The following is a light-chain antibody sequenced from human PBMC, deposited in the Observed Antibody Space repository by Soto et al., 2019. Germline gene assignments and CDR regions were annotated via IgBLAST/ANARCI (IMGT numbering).Light chain of an antibody. V-gene: IGLV1-44*01. CDR3: AAWDDSLNGSYV. J-gene: IGLJ1*01. Sequence: QSVLTQPPSASGTPGQRVTISCSGSSSNIGSNTVNCYQQLPGTAPKLLIYSNNQRPLGVPDRFSGSKSGTSASLAISGLQSEDEADYYCAAWDDSLNGSYVFGTGTKVTVL. CDR1: SSNIGSNT. CDR2: SNN.